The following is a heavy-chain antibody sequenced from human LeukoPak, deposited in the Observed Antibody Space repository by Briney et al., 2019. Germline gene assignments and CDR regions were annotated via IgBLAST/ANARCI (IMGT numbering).Heavy chain of an antibody. CDR2: IKQDGSEK. Sequence: GGSLRLSCAASGFTFSSYWMSWVRQAPGKGLEWVANIKQDGSEKYYVDSVKGRFTISRDNAKNSLYLQMNSLRAEDTAVYYCANIKDTGTYYFDHWGQGTLVTVSS. V-gene: IGHV3-7*01. CDR3: ANIKDTGTYYFDH. J-gene: IGHJ4*02. D-gene: IGHD3-10*01. CDR1: GFTFSSYW.